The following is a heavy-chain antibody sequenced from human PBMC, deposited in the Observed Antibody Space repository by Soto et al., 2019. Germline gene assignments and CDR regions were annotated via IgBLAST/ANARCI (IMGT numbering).Heavy chain of an antibody. J-gene: IGHJ4*02. V-gene: IGHV3-73*01. CDR3: TTYGNSSKGFDY. D-gene: IGHD6-6*01. CDR1: GFTFSGSV. CDR2: IRSRDSDYAT. Sequence: EVQLVESGGGLVHPGGSLKLSCAVSGFTFSGSVMHWVRQAPGKGLEWLGRIRSRDSDYATSYAESVKGRVTISRDDSKNTAYLQVTSLKIEHTALYYCTTYGNSSKGFDYWGQGTLVTVSS.